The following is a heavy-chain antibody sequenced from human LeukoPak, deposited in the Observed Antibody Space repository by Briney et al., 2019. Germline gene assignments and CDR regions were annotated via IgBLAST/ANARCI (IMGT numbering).Heavy chain of an antibody. V-gene: IGHV4-34*01. CDR3: ATRGDYSDTSGNSYDALDI. CDR1: GGSFSAFF. J-gene: IGHJ3*02. CDR2: VGHSGSA. Sequence: SETLSLTCAVPGGSFSAFFWRWIRQPPGKGLEWIGDVGHSGSADYNPSLKSRVTVSADPSKSQFSLKLTSVTAADTAVYYCATRGDYSDTSGNSYDALDIWGQGTMVTVSS. D-gene: IGHD3-22*01.